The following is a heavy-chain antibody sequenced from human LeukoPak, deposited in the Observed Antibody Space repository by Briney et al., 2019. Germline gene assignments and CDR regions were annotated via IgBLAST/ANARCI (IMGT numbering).Heavy chain of an antibody. Sequence: RTGASLQISCKGSGSIFATYWFGWVRQLPGKGLEWMGIIYPDSDSRYSPSFQGQVTMSADKSTSTAYLQWSSLKASDTAMYYCARQDSRAFDYWGQGTLVTVSS. CDR3: ARQDSRAFDY. CDR2: IYPDSDS. CDR1: GSIFATYW. D-gene: IGHD2-21*01. V-gene: IGHV5-51*01. J-gene: IGHJ4*02.